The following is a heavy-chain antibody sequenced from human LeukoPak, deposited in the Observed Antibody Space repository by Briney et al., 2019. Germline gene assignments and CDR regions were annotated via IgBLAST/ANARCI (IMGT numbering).Heavy chain of an antibody. CDR2: IVPILGIA. Sequence: SVKVSCKASGGTFSSYTISWVRQAPGQGLEWMGKIVPILGIANYAQKFQGRVTIIADKSTSTAYMELSSLRSGDTAVYYCARSSSYDPVPIWGQGTLVTVSS. V-gene: IGHV1-69*02. CDR1: GGTFSSYT. J-gene: IGHJ4*02. CDR3: ARSSSYDPVPI. D-gene: IGHD3-3*01.